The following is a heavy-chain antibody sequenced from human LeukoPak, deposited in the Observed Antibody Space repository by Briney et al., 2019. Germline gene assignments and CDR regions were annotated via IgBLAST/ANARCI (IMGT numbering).Heavy chain of an antibody. CDR3: ARQGWLLYPAFDY. J-gene: IGHJ4*02. Sequence: GSLRLSCAASGFTVSSNYMSWIRQPPGKGPEWIGEINHSGSTNYNPSLKSRVTISVDTSKNQFSLKLSSVTAADTAVYYCARQGWLLYPAFDYWGQGTLVTVSS. CDR2: INHSGST. D-gene: IGHD3-3*01. V-gene: IGHV4-34*01. CDR1: GFTVSSNY.